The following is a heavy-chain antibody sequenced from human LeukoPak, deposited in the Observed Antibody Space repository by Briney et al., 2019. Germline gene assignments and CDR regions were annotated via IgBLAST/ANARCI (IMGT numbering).Heavy chain of an antibody. Sequence: PSQTLSLTCAVSGCSISSGGYSWSWIRQPPGKGLEWIGYIYHSGSTYYNPSLKSRVTISVDRSKNQFSLKLSSVTAADTAVYYCASVDTAMALDYWGQGTLVTVSS. CDR1: GCSISSGGYS. CDR2: IYHSGST. V-gene: IGHV4-30-2*01. D-gene: IGHD5-18*01. CDR3: ASVDTAMALDY. J-gene: IGHJ4*02.